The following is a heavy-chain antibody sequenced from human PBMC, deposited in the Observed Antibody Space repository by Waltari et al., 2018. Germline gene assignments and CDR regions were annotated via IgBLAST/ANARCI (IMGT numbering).Heavy chain of an antibody. CDR2: IYQDGSEK. CDR3: ARGGGINYYGMDV. Sequence: EVQLVESGGGLVQPGGSLRLSCAASGFTFSHYWMSWVRQAPGKGLEWVANIYQDGSEKYYVDSVKGRFTISRDNAKNSLYLQMSTLRAEDTAVYYCARGGGINYYGMDVWGQGTTVTVSS. D-gene: IGHD1-20*01. J-gene: IGHJ6*02. V-gene: IGHV3-7*01. CDR1: GFTFSHYW.